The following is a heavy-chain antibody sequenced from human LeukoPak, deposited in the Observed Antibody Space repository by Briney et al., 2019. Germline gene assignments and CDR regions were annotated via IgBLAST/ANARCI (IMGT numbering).Heavy chain of an antibody. D-gene: IGHD3-16*01. CDR2: IYLGDSDT. CDR1: GYSYSSYW. J-gene: IGHJ2*01. V-gene: IGHV5-51*01. Sequence: ESLKISCTGSGYSYSSYWLGWVRQMPGKGLEWMGVIYLGDSDTRYSPSFRGQVTISADKSIRTAYLQWRSLKASDSAMYYCARLGGDTFGSYWYFDLWGRGTLVTVFS. CDR3: ARLGGDTFGSYWYFDL.